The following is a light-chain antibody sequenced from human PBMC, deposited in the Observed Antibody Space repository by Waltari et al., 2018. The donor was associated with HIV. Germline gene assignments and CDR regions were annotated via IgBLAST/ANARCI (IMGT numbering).Light chain of an antibody. CDR3: QQRSNWPPLT. Sequence: EIVFTQSPATLFLSPGERATLSCRASQSVGSYLAWYQQKPGQAPRLLIYDASNRATGIPARFSGSRSGTDFTLTISSLQPEDFAVYYCQQRSNWPPLTFGGGTKVGIK. CDR2: DAS. J-gene: IGKJ4*01. CDR1: QSVGSY. V-gene: IGKV3-11*01.